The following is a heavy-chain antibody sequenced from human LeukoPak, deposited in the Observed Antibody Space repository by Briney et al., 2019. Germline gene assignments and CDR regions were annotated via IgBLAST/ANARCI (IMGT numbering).Heavy chain of an antibody. D-gene: IGHD2-15*01. CDR1: GFTFSSYA. CDR3: AKDGFRGDCIGGSCYPFDP. CDR2: ISDSGGNT. V-gene: IGHV3-23*01. Sequence: GGFLRLSCAASGFTFSSYAMSWVRQAPGKGLEWVSTISDSGGNTYYADSVKGRFTISRDNSKNTLYLQMNSLRAEDTALYYCAKDGFRGDCIGGSCYPFDPWGQGTLVTVSS. J-gene: IGHJ5*02.